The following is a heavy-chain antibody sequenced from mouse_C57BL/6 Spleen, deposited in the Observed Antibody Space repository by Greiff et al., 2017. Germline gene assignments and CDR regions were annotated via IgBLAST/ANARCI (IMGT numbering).Heavy chain of an antibody. CDR1: GYTFTSYW. CDR2: IDPSDSYT. V-gene: IGHV1-69*01. Sequence: QVQLQQPGAELVMPGASVKLSCKASGYTFTSYWMHWVKQRPGHGLEWIGEIDPSDSYTNYNQKFKGKSTLTVDKSSSTAYMQLSSLTSEDSAVYYCARYGSSYVRYFDVWGTGTTVTVSS. CDR3: ARYGSSYVRYFDV. D-gene: IGHD1-1*01. J-gene: IGHJ1*03.